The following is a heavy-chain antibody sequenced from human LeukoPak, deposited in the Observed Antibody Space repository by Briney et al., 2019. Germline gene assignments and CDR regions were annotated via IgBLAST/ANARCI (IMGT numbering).Heavy chain of an antibody. D-gene: IGHD3-3*01. CDR2: ISYDGSNK. CDR1: GFTFSSYA. V-gene: IGHV3-30-3*01. Sequence: GGSLRLSCAASGFTFSSYAMHWVRQAPGKGLEWVAVISYDGSNKYYADSVKGRFTISRDNSKNTPYLQMNSLRAEDTAVYYCARAGRFLEWLFPFLDYWGQGTLVTVSS. J-gene: IGHJ4*02. CDR3: ARAGRFLEWLFPFLDY.